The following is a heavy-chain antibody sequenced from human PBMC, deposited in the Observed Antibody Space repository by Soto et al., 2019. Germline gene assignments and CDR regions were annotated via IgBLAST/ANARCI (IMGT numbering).Heavy chain of an antibody. CDR1: GFSFSNAW. D-gene: IGHD6-19*01. Sequence: PGGSLRLSCAASGFSFSNAWMSWVRQAPGKGLEWVGRIKSKTDGGTTDYAAPVKGRFTISRDDSKNTLYLQMNSLKTEDTAVYYCTTRTGSGWYAFDYWGQGTLVTVSS. CDR3: TTRTGSGWYAFDY. V-gene: IGHV3-15*01. CDR2: IKSKTDGGTT. J-gene: IGHJ4*02.